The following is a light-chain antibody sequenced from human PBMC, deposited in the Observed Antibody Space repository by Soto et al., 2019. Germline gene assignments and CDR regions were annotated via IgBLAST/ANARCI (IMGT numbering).Light chain of an antibody. V-gene: IGKV1-5*03. CDR1: QSISNW. CDR2: MAS. J-gene: IGKJ1*01. Sequence: DIPMTQSPSTLSASVGDRGTITCRASQSISNWLAWYQQKPGKAPKLLIYMASSLESGVPPRFSGSGAGTEFTLTISSLQPDDFATYFCQQYNSQATFGQGTKV. CDR3: QQYNSQAT.